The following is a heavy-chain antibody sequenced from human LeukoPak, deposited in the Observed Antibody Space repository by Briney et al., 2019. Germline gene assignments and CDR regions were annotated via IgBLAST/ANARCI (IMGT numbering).Heavy chain of an antibody. Sequence: SETLSLTCTVSGGSISSYYWSWIRQPPGKGLEWIGYIYYSGSTNYNPSLKSRVTISVDTSKNQFSLKLSSVTAADTAVYYCARRGYGESWSDPWGQGTLVTVSS. CDR1: GGSISSYY. V-gene: IGHV4-59*08. CDR2: IYYSGST. J-gene: IGHJ5*02. CDR3: ARRGYGESWSDP. D-gene: IGHD4-17*01.